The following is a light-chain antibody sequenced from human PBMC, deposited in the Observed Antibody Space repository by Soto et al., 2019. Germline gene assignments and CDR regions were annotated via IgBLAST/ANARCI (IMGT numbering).Light chain of an antibody. CDR1: QNVNSN. V-gene: IGKV3-15*01. CDR2: GAY. J-gene: IGKJ4*01. CDR3: QQYNSWPPLT. Sequence: IVLTQSPGTLSLSPWERATLSCRASQNVNSNLAWYQQKPGQPPRLLIYGAYTRATGVPARFSGSGSGTEFTLTINSLQSEDFAVYYCQQYNSWPPLTFGGGTKVDIK.